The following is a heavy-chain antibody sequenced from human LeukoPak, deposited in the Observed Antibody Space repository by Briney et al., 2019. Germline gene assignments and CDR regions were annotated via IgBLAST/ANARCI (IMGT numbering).Heavy chain of an antibody. Sequence: GGSLRLSCAVSGFTFSGYAMSWVRQAPGKGLEWVSTISGSGDYTYYADSVKGRFSISRDNSKNTLHLQMNSLRAEDTAVYYCARDYGGYYFDYWGQGTLVTVSS. J-gene: IGHJ4*02. CDR2: ISGSGDYT. CDR3: ARDYGGYYFDY. D-gene: IGHD4-23*01. V-gene: IGHV3-23*01. CDR1: GFTFSGYA.